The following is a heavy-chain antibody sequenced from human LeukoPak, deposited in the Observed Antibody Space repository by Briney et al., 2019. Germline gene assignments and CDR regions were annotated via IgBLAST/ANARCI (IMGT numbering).Heavy chain of an antibody. CDR2: IAPISGTP. CDR3: AREGEYYSESGNLVDASDV. J-gene: IGHJ3*01. D-gene: IGHD3-10*01. V-gene: IGHV1-46*01. Sequence: ASVKVSCKASGYTFSNYYMHWVRQAPGQGLEWMGGIAPISGTPMYAQRFQGRVTITADTSTNTAYLEMSSLTSEDTAVYYCAREGEYYSESGNLVDASDVWGQGTMVTVSA. CDR1: GYTFSNYY.